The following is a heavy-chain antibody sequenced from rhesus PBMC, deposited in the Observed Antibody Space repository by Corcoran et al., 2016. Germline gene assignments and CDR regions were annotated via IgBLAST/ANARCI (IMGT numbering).Heavy chain of an antibody. V-gene: IGHV4-173*01. CDR2: ISGSGGST. CDR3: ARTYCTGSGCYPFDY. J-gene: IGHJ4*01. CDR1: GGSISSNY. Sequence: QLQLQESGPGLVKPSETLSLTCAVSGGSISSNYWSWIRPPPGKGLEWICRISGSGGSTDYNPSLKSRVTSSTDTSKNQFSLKLSSVTAADTAVYYCARTYCTGSGCYPFDYWGQGVLVTVSS. D-gene: IGHD2-21*01.